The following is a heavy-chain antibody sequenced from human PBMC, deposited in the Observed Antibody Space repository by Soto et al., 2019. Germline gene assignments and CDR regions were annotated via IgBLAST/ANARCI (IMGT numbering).Heavy chain of an antibody. J-gene: IGHJ6*02. Sequence: HVASLIFSCAASGFTFTSYGMNWLRQAPGKGLEWVSYSSSSGSTTYHADYVKGRFTISRENARISFYRQMNSLRAEDTAFYYCARAQGNDSFGSWGYYHAMGGWGQGTTVTVSS. CDR2: SSSSGSTT. CDR3: ARAQGNDSFGSWGYYHAMGG. D-gene: IGHD1-26*01. V-gene: IGHV3-48*03. CDR1: GFTFTSYG.